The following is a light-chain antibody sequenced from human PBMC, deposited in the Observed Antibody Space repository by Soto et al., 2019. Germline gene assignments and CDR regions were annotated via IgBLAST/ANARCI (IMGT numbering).Light chain of an antibody. CDR1: QSVSSSY. V-gene: IGKV3-20*01. J-gene: IGKJ1*01. CDR2: GAS. Sequence: MTQSPGTLSLSPGKRATLSCRASQSVSSSYLAWYQQKPGQAPRLLIYGASSRATGIPDRFSGSGSGTDFTLTISRLEPEDFAVYYCQQYGSSPRTFGQGTKVDIK. CDR3: QQYGSSPRT.